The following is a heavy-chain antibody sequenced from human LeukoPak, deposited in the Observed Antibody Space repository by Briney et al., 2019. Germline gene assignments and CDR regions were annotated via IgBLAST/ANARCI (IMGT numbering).Heavy chain of an antibody. Sequence: GGSLRLSCAASGFTFRSYGMHWVRQAPGTGLEWVAVLWYDGSNKYYADSVKGRFTISRDSFKNTLYLQMNSLRAEDTAVYYCARDLGFSYGYGRANYHYYGMDVWGQGTTVTVSS. V-gene: IGHV3-33*01. CDR3: ARDLGFSYGYGRANYHYYGMDV. CDR2: LWYDGSNK. D-gene: IGHD5-18*01. J-gene: IGHJ6*02. CDR1: GFTFRSYG.